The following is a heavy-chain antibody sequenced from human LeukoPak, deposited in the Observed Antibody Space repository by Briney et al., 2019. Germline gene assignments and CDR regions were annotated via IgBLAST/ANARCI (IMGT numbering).Heavy chain of an antibody. CDR2: IPYDGSNN. V-gene: IGHV3-30-3*01. Sequence: GGSLRLSCAASGXTFSNYTMHWVRQAPGKGLEWVAVIPYDGSNNYYSDSVKGRFTISRYNSKNTLYLQMNSLRPEDTAVYYCARSEGTTVTMFDYWGQGTLVTVSS. CDR1: GXTFSNYT. J-gene: IGHJ4*02. D-gene: IGHD4-17*01. CDR3: ARSEGTTVTMFDY.